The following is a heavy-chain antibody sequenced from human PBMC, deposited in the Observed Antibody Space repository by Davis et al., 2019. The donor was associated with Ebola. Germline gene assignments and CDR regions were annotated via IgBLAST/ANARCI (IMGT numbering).Heavy chain of an antibody. CDR2: IYHSGST. CDR1: SGSISSPHW. V-gene: IGHV4-4*02. D-gene: IGHD3-10*01. CDR3: ARGYGVGRDFDY. Sequence: SETLSLTCAVSSGSISSPHWWNWVRQPPGKGLEWIGEIYHSGSTNYNPSLNSRVTISVDNSKNQFSLNLNSVTAADTAIYYCARGYGVGRDFDYWGQGTLVTVSS. J-gene: IGHJ4*02.